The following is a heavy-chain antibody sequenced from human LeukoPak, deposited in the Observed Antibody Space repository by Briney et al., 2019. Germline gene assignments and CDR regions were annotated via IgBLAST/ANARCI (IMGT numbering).Heavy chain of an antibody. J-gene: IGHJ4*02. CDR2: IYHSGST. Sequence: PSETLSLTCTVSGSIVNYYLSWIRQTPGKGPEWLGYIYHSGSTKYNSSLKRRVTMSVGTSSNQFSLNLKSVTAADTAVYYCATGPQYDYWGPGMLVTVSS. CDR3: ATGPQYDY. CDR1: GSIVNYY. V-gene: IGHV4-59*01.